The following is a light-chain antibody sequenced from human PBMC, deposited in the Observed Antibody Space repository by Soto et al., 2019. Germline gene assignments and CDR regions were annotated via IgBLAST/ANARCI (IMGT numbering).Light chain of an antibody. CDR1: QSVSSSY. CDR2: GAS. J-gene: IGKJ5*01. Sequence: SPGTLSLSPGERATLSCRASQSVSSSYLAWYQQKPGQAPRLLIYGASSRATGIPDRFSGSGSGTDFTLTIGRLEPEDFAVYYCQHYGSSPFTFGQGTRLEIK. V-gene: IGKV3-20*01. CDR3: QHYGSSPFT.